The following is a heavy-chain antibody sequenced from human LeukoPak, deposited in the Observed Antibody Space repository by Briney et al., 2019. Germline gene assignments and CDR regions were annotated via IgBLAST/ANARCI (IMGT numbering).Heavy chain of an antibody. CDR3: GRERLGAVGRGGIDF. V-gene: IGHV1-46*01. CDR2: INPSGST. J-gene: IGHJ4*02. Sequence: GASVKVSCKASGYTFTSYYMHWVRLAPGQGPEWLGIINPSGSTVYAQKFQGRVTMTRDPSTGTVYMELSSLRSEDTAVYHCGRERLGAVGRGGIDFWGQGSQVTVSS. D-gene: IGHD6-13*01. CDR1: GYTFTSYY.